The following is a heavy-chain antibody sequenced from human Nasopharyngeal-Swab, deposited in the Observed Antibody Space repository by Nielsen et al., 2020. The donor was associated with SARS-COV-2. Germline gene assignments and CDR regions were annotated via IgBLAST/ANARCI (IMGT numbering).Heavy chain of an antibody. CDR1: GFTVSSNY. CDR2: IYSGGST. Sequence: GESLKISCAASGFTVSSNYMSWVRQAPGKGLEWVSVIYSGGSTYYADSVKGRFTISRDNSKNTLYLQMNSLRAEDTAVYYYARDRTDYCTNGVCYPASYYYGMDVWGQGTTVTVSS. J-gene: IGHJ6*02. V-gene: IGHV3-66*01. D-gene: IGHD2-8*01. CDR3: ARDRTDYCTNGVCYPASYYYGMDV.